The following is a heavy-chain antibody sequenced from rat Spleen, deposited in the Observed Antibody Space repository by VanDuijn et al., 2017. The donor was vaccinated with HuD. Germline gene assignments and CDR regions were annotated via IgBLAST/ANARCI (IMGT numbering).Heavy chain of an antibody. CDR2: INYDGSST. CDR3: ARSVFDY. CDR1: GFTLSDYY. J-gene: IGHJ2*01. Sequence: EVQLVESGGGLVQPGRSLKLSCAASGFTLSDYYMAWVRQAPTKGLEWVATINYDGSSTYYRDSVKGRFTISRDNAKRTLYLQMDSLKSEDTATYYCARSVFDYWGQGVMVTVSS. V-gene: IGHV5-29*01.